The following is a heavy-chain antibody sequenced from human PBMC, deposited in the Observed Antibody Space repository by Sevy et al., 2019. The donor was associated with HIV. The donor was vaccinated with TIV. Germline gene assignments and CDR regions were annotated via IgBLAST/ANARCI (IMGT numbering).Heavy chain of an antibody. CDR2: IKGESDGGTV. J-gene: IGHJ6*02. V-gene: IGHV3-15*01. Sequence: GGSLRLSCVVSGLDFKEAWMTWVRQAPGKGLEWVGRIKGESDGGTVDYVAPVKGRFTISRDDSRNTLFLEMDSLKTDDTAVYYCAKPHVVLGSTDVWGQGTTVTVSS. CDR3: AKPHVVLGSTDV. CDR1: GLDFKEAW. D-gene: IGHD2-21*01.